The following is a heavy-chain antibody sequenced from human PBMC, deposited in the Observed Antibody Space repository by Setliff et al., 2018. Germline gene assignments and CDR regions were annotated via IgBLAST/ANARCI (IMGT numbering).Heavy chain of an antibody. J-gene: IGHJ4*02. CDR2: IKSYNGDT. Sequence: ASVKVSCKASGYAFTNYGTSWVRQAPGQGLEWMGYIKSYNGDTYFARNLQGRLSMTTDASSSTAYMELTSLRSDDTAMYYCARDADHYDTDENPIFDYWGQGTLVTVSS. CDR3: ARDADHYDTDENPIFDY. CDR1: GYAFTNYG. V-gene: IGHV1-18*01. D-gene: IGHD3-9*01.